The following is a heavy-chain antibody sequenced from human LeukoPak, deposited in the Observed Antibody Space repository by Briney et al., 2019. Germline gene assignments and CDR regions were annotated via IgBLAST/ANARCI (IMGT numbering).Heavy chain of an antibody. V-gene: IGHV1-18*04. Sequence: ASVKVSCEASGYTFTSYGISWVRQAPGQGLEWMGWISAYNGNTNYAQKLQGRVTMTTDTSTSTDYMELRSLRSDDTAVYYGASSIRLDAFDIWGQGTMVTVSS. D-gene: IGHD4-17*01. CDR1: GYTFTSYG. CDR2: ISAYNGNT. J-gene: IGHJ3*02. CDR3: ASSIRLDAFDI.